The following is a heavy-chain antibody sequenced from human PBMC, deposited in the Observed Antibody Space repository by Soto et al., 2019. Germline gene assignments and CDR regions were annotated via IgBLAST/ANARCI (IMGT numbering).Heavy chain of an antibody. V-gene: IGHV3-23*01. CDR2: ITDSGGDT. J-gene: IGHJ4*02. D-gene: IGHD6-13*01. CDR1: GFTFSSYA. Sequence: GGSLRLSCAASGFTFSSYAMSWVRQSPGKGLEWVSAITDSGGDTYHADSVKGRFTISRDNTKNTLYLQMNSLRAEDTAVYYCAKGSASSRPYYFDYWGQGTLVTVSS. CDR3: AKGSASSRPYYFDY.